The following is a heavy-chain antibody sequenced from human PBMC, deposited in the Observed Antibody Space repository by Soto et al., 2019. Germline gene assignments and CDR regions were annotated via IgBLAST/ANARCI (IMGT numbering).Heavy chain of an antibody. V-gene: IGHV3-48*02. Sequence: GGSLRLSCAASGFTFSSYSMNWVRQAPGKGLEWVSYISSSSSTIYYADSVKGRFTISRDNAKNSLYLQMNSLRDEDTAVYYCARDILSWGSVSSSPKGWFDPWGQGTLVTVSS. CDR2: ISSSSSTI. CDR1: GFTFSSYS. J-gene: IGHJ5*02. CDR3: ARDILSWGSVSSSPKGWFDP. D-gene: IGHD3-16*01.